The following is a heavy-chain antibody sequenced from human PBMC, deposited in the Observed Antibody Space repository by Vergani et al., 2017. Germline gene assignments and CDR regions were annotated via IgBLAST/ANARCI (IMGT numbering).Heavy chain of an antibody. CDR3: ARDRGYGGKRSQKGVFDY. CDR1: GFTFSSYS. J-gene: IGHJ4*02. V-gene: IGHV3-21*01. Sequence: EVQLVESGGGLVKPGGSLRLSCAASGFTFSSYSMNWVRQAPGKGLEWVSSISSSSSYIYYADSVKGRFTISRDNVKNSLYLQMNSLRAEDTAVYYCARDRGYGGKRSQKGVFDYWGQGTLVTVSS. D-gene: IGHD4-23*01. CDR2: ISSSSSYI.